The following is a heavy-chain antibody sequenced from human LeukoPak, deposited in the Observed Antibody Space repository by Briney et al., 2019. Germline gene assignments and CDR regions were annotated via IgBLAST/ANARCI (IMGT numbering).Heavy chain of an antibody. CDR3: AKDPYSTRAYNWFNP. CDR1: GFTFSSYA. Sequence: GGSLRLSCAASGFTFSSYAMSWVRQAPGKGLEWVSAISGSGGSTYYADSVKGRFTISRDNSKNTLYLQMNSLRAEDTAVYYCAKDPYSTRAYNWFNPWGQGTLVTVSS. CDR2: ISGSGGST. V-gene: IGHV3-23*01. J-gene: IGHJ5*02. D-gene: IGHD2-21*01.